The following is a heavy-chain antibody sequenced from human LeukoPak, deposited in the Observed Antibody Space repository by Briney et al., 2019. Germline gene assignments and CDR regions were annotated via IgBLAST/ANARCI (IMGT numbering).Heavy chain of an antibody. CDR2: INHSGGST. CDR1: GYTFTSYY. Sequence: ASVKVSCKASGYTFTSYYMHWVRQARGQGRERMGIINHSGGSTSYAQKFQGRVTMTRDTSTSTVYMELSSLRSEDTAVYYCARERDIHYDFWSGYQGYWGQGTLVTVSS. J-gene: IGHJ4*02. V-gene: IGHV1-46*01. CDR3: ARERDIHYDFWSGYQGY. D-gene: IGHD3-3*01.